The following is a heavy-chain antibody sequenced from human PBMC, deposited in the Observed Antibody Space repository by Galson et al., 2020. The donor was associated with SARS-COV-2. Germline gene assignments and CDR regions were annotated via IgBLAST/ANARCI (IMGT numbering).Heavy chain of an antibody. CDR1: GGSMSSSSYY. CDR2: TLYSGNT. CDR3: ARLAGYGDYPDYYYAVDV. V-gene: IGHV4-39*01. D-gene: IGHD4-17*01. Sequence: ASETLSLTCTVSGGSMSSSSYYWDWIRQPPGKGLEWIGNTLYSGNTYYNPSLKSLVTISVDTSKNQFSLKLSSVTAADTAVYYCARLAGYGDYPDYYYAVDVWGPGTTVTVSS. J-gene: IGHJ6*02.